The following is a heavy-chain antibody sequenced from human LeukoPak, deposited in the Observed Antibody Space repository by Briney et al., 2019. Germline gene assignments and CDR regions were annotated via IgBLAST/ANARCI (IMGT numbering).Heavy chain of an antibody. Sequence: ASMKVSCKVSGYPLSDLALQWVRQAPGKGLEWMGGIDHEDGNIIYAQNFQGRATVTEDTSTDTVYMELRSLRSDDTAVYYCARDYMTYYYDCSGYFYGMDVWGQGTTVTVSS. V-gene: IGHV1-24*01. CDR3: ARDYMTYYYDCSGYFYGMDV. J-gene: IGHJ6*02. CDR2: IDHEDGNI. CDR1: GYPLSDLA. D-gene: IGHD3-22*01.